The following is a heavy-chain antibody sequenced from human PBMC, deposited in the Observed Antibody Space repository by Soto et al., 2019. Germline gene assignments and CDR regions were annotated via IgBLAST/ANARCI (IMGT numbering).Heavy chain of an antibody. CDR3: ARALHAYGDYELQYFQH. D-gene: IGHD4-17*01. Sequence: QVQLQESGPGLVKSSETLSLTCAVSGGSISSYYWSWIRQPPGKGLEWIGYIYYSGSTNYNPSLKSRVTISVDTSKNQFSLKLSSVTAADTAVYYCARALHAYGDYELQYFQHWGQGTLVTVSS. CDR1: GGSISSYY. CDR2: IYYSGST. V-gene: IGHV4-59*01. J-gene: IGHJ1*01.